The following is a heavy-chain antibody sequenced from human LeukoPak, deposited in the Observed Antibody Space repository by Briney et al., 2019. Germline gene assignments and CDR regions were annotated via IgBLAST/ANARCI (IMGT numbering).Heavy chain of an antibody. CDR1: GYTFTSYY. V-gene: IGHV1-2*02. D-gene: IGHD2-21*01. Sequence: GSVKLSCKASGYTFTSYYMHWVRQAPGQGLEWMGSINPNSGSTNYAQKLQGRLTMTRDTSISTAYMELSSLRAEDTAVYYCARGRGVQTCHMGGQGTMVTLSS. CDR2: INPNSGST. J-gene: IGHJ3*01. CDR3: ARGRGVQTCHM.